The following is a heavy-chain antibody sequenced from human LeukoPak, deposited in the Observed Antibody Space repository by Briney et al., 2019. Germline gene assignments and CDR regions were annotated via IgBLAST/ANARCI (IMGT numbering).Heavy chain of an antibody. J-gene: IGHJ4*02. CDR3: ARGLIAAAPRGSYYFDY. CDR1: GFTFSSYA. CDR2: INHSGST. V-gene: IGHV4-34*01. Sequence: GSLRLSCAASGFTFSSYAMSWIRQPPGKGLEWIGEINHSGSTNYNPSLKSRVTISVDTSKNQFSLKLSSVTAADTAVYYCARGLIAAAPRGSYYFDYWGQGTLVTVSS. D-gene: IGHD6-13*01.